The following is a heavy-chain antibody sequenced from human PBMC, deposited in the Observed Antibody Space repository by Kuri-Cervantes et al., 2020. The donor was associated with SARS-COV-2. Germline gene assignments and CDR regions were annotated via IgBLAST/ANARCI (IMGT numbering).Heavy chain of an antibody. CDR3: ARAKTTWIDNTGWPLEY. CDR2: INPRNDVT. V-gene: IGHV1-2*02. D-gene: IGHD6-19*01. J-gene: IGHJ4*02. Sequence: ASVKVSCKTSGYTFTGYYIHWVRQAPGQRLEWMGWINPRNDVTNYVQRFQDRATMSTDTSITTAYMELSRLRSDDTALYYCARAKTTWIDNTGWPLEYWGQGTLVTVSS. CDR1: GYTFTGYY.